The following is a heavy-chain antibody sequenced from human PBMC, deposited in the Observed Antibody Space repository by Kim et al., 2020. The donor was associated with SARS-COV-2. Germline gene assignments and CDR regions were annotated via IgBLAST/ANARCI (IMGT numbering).Heavy chain of an antibody. J-gene: IGHJ4*01. CDR3: ARDDIIR. Sequence: YEGNNKYYADSVKGRFTISRDNSKNTLYLQMNSLRAEDTAVYYCARDDIIRWGQGTLVTVSS. CDR2: YEGNNK. V-gene: IGHV3-30*01. D-gene: IGHD2-15*01.